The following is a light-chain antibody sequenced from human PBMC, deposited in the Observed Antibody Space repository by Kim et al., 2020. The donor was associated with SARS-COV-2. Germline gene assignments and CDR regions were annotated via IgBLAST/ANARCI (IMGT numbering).Light chain of an antibody. CDR3: QQYNSYSRT. J-gene: IGKJ1*01. CDR1: QSINTW. V-gene: IGKV1-5*03. CDR2: KAS. Sequence: DIQMTQSPSTLSAFVGDRVTITCRASQSINTWLAWYQQKPGKAPKLLIYKASSLESGVPSRFSGSGSGTEFTLTISSLQPDDFATYYCQQYNSYSRTFGQGTKVDIK.